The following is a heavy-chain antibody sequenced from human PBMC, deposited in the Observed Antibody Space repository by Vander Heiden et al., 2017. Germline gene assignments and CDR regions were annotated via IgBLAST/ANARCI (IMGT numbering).Heavy chain of an antibody. CDR1: GFTFSSYG. D-gene: IGHD1-1*01. CDR3: ARSNVEFDYFDY. J-gene: IGHJ4*02. CDR2: IWYDGSNK. Sequence: QVQLVESGGGVVQPGRSLRLSCAASGFTFSSYGMHWVRQAPGKGLEWVAVIWYDGSNKYYADSVKGRFTISRDNSKNTLYLQMNSLRAEDTAVYYCARSNVEFDYFDYWGQGTLVTVSS. V-gene: IGHV3-33*01.